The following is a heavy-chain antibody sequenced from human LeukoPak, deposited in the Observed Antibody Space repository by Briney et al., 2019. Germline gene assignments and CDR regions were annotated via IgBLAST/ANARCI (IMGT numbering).Heavy chain of an antibody. Sequence: ASVKVSCKASGYTFTSYYMHWVRQAPGQGLEWMGIINPSGGSTSYAQKFQGRVTMTRDMSTSTVYMELSSLRSEDTAVYYCARASRNYYDSSLSAFDIWGQGTMDTVSS. V-gene: IGHV1-46*01. CDR3: ARASRNYYDSSLSAFDI. CDR1: GYTFTSYY. J-gene: IGHJ3*02. CDR2: INPSGGST. D-gene: IGHD3-22*01.